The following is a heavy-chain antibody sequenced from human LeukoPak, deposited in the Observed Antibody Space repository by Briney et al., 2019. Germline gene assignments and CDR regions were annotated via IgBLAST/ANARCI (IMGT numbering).Heavy chain of an antibody. CDR3: ARDLILTGTHYYYGMDV. Sequence: ASVKVSCKASGYTFTSYGISWVRQAPGQGLEWMGWISAYNGNTNYAQKLQGRVTMTTDTSTSTAYMELRSLRSDDTAVYYCARDLILTGTHYYYGMDVWGQGTTVTVSS. D-gene: IGHD3-9*01. CDR2: ISAYNGNT. V-gene: IGHV1-18*01. CDR1: GYTFTSYG. J-gene: IGHJ6*02.